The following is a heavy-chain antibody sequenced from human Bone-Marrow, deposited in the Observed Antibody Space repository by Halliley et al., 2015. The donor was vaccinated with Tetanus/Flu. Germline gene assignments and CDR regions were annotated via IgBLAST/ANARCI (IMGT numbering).Heavy chain of an antibody. D-gene: IGHD2-2*02. J-gene: IGHJ4*02. Sequence: GWISGKTGNPEYAQKFQGRITMTTESSTNTAYMELRSLRPDDTAVYYCACPLPPYTDTSDGYDYWGQGTLVTVS. V-gene: IGHV1-18*01. CDR2: ISGKTGNP. CDR3: ACPLPPYTDTSDGYDY.